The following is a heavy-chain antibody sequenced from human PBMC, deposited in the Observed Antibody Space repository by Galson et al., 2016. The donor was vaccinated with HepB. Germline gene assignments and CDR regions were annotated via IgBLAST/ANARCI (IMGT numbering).Heavy chain of an antibody. CDR2: IIPLFGTA. D-gene: IGHD3-22*01. V-gene: IGHV1-69*13. J-gene: IGHJ4*02. Sequence: SVQVSCKADGGSFSSCGISGGRQAPGQGLEWMGEIIPLFGTANCAQKFKGRVTITADESTSTAYMEMSGLRAEDTAVYYCARDRYYDSGGNCYKSAYWGQGTPVIVSS. CDR3: ARDRYYDSGGNCYKSAY. CDR1: GGSFSSCG.